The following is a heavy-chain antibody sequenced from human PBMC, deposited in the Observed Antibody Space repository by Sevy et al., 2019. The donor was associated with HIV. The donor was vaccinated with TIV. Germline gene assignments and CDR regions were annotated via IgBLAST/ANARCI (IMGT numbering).Heavy chain of an antibody. V-gene: IGHV4-34*01. CDR2: INHGGST. J-gene: IGHJ4*02. CDR3: ARGRGLRWDYYDSSGYYRFDY. CDR1: GGSFSGYY. Sequence: SETLSLTCAVYGGSFSGYYWSWIRQPPGKGLEWIGEINHGGSTNYNPSLKSRVTISVDTSKNQFSLKLSSVTAADTAVYYCARGRGLRWDYYDSSGYYRFDYWGQGTLVTVSS. D-gene: IGHD3-22*01.